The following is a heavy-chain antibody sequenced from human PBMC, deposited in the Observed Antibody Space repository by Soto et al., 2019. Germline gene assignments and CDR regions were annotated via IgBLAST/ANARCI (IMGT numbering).Heavy chain of an antibody. CDR3: ASREDGGYCSSTSCYFAFDI. CDR1: GGSFSGYY. V-gene: IGHV4-34*01. Sequence: SETLSLTCAVYGGSFSGYYWSWIRQPPGKGLEWIGEINHSESTSYNPSLKSRVTISVDTSKNQFSLKLSSVTAADTAVYYCASREDGGYCSSTSCYFAFDIWGQGTMVTVSS. CDR2: INHSEST. J-gene: IGHJ3*02. D-gene: IGHD2-2*01.